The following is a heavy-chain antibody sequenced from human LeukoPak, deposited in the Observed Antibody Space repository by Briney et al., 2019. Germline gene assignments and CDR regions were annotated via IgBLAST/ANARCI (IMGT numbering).Heavy chain of an antibody. D-gene: IGHD5-24*01. CDR3: AREMLPPRRDGYKLTYWYFDL. J-gene: IGHJ2*01. CDR1: GFTFSSYA. Sequence: QTGGSLRLSCAASGFTFSSYAMHWVRQAPGKGLEWVAVISYDGSNKYYADSVKGRFTISRDNSKNTLYLQMNSLRAEDTAVYYCAREMLPPRRDGYKLTYWYFDLWGRGTLVTVSS. CDR2: ISYDGSNK. V-gene: IGHV3-30*04.